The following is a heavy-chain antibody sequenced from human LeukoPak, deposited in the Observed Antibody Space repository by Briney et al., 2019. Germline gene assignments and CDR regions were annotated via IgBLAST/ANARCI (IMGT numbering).Heavy chain of an antibody. D-gene: IGHD5-12*01. CDR2: IIPIFATA. CDR3: ASPQGYRNAFDI. Sequence: ASVKVSCKASGGTFISYAISWVRQAPGQGLEWMGGIIPIFATANYAQKFQGRVTITADKSTSTAYMELSSLRSEDTAVYYCASPQGYRNAFDIWGQGTMVTVSS. CDR1: GGTFISYA. J-gene: IGHJ3*02. V-gene: IGHV1-69*06.